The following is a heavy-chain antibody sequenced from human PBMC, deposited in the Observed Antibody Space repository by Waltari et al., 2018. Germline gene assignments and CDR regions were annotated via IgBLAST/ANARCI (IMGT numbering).Heavy chain of an antibody. V-gene: IGHV3-23*04. CDR2: IGGSGGST. CDR1: GFTFSSYA. D-gene: IGHD3-10*01. Sequence: EVQLVESGGGLVQPGGSLRLSCAASGFTFSSYAMNWVRQAPGKGREWVSGIGGSGGSTYYADSVKGRFTISRDKSKNTLYLHMNSLRAEDTALYYCAKGAYGSGSPDDYWGQGTLVTVSS. CDR3: AKGAYGSGSPDDY. J-gene: IGHJ4*02.